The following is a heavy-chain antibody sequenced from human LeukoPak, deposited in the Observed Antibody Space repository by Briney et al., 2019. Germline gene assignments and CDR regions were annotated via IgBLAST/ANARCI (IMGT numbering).Heavy chain of an antibody. CDR1: GFTFNTYT. CDR3: ARSVSTGEPLDY. D-gene: IGHD3-16*01. V-gene: IGHV3-21*01. Sequence: GGSLRLSCAASGFTFNTYTMNWVRQAPGKGLEWVSSMSGGGTYIYYAVSLKGRFTISRDNVNKLLYLQMNSLRAEDTAVYYCARSVSTGEPLDYWGQGTLVTVSS. J-gene: IGHJ4*02. CDR2: MSGGGTYI.